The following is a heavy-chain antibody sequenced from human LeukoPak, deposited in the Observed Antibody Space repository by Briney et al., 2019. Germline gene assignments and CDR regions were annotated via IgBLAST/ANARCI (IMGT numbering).Heavy chain of an antibody. Sequence: SVKVSCKASGGTFSSYAVSWVRQAPGQGLEWMGGIIPIFGTANYAQKFQGRVTITADESTSTAYMELSSLRSEDTAVYYCARDGDIAVAGPSAYWGQGTLVTVSS. CDR1: GGTFSSYA. CDR3: ARDGDIAVAGPSAY. J-gene: IGHJ4*02. V-gene: IGHV1-69*13. CDR2: IIPIFGTA. D-gene: IGHD6-19*01.